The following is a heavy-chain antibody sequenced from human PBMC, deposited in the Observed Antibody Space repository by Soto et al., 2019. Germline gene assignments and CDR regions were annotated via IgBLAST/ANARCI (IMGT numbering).Heavy chain of an antibody. D-gene: IGHD1-26*01. J-gene: IGHJ4*02. CDR3: SGGVGDAF. CDR2: INQDGSEK. V-gene: IGHV3-7*04. Sequence: EVHLVESGGGLVQTGGSLRLSCAIFESTVSRDWMNWVRQAPGKGLEWVAHINQDGSEKYYVDSVKGRFTISRDNAKKSLYLKMNRLRPADTAMYYCSGGVGDAFWGQGTLVTVSS. CDR1: ESTVSRDW.